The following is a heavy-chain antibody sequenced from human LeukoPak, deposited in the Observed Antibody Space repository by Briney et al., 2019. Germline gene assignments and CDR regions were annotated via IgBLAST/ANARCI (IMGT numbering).Heavy chain of an antibody. CDR3: ARDARTVGITMIVVGFDY. CDR2: ISYDGSNK. J-gene: IGHJ4*02. Sequence: GGSLRLSCATSGFTFSSYAMYWVRQSPGKGLEWVAVISYDGSNKYYADSVKGRFTISRDNSKNTLYLQMNSLRAEDTAVYYCARDARTVGITMIVVGFDYWGQGTLVTVSS. CDR1: GFTFSSYA. V-gene: IGHV3-30*04. D-gene: IGHD3-22*01.